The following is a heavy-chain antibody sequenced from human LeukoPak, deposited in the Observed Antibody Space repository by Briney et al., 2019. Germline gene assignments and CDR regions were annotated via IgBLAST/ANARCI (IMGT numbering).Heavy chain of an antibody. J-gene: IGHJ5*02. CDR3: ARGGIAAAGKRNWFDP. CDR2: IKQDGSEK. D-gene: IGHD6-13*01. Sequence: GGSLRLSCAASGFTFSSYWMSWVRQAPGKGLEWVANIKQDGSEKYYVDSVKGRFTISRDNAKNSLYLQMNSLRAEDTAVYYCARGGIAAAGKRNWFDPWGQGTLVTVSS. V-gene: IGHV3-7*01. CDR1: GFTFSSYW.